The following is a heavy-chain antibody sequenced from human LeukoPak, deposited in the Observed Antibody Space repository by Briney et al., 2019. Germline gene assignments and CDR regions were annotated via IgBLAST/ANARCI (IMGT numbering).Heavy chain of an antibody. CDR1: GGSISSYY. CDR3: ARGAVAGQYFQH. D-gene: IGHD6-19*01. Sequence: SETLSLTCTVSGGSISSYYWSWIRQPPGKGLEWIGYIYYSGSTNYNPSLKSRVTISVDTSKNRFSLKLGSVTAADTAVYYCARGAVAGQYFQHWGQGTLVTVSS. J-gene: IGHJ1*01. CDR2: IYYSGST. V-gene: IGHV4-59*01.